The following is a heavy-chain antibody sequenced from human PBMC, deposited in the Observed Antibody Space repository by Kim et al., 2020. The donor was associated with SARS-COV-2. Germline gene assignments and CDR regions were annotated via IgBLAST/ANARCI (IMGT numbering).Heavy chain of an antibody. J-gene: IGHJ6*02. V-gene: IGHV4-59*01. Sequence: SETLSLTCTVSGGSISSYYWSWIRQPPGKGLEWIGYIYYSGSTNYNPSLKSRVTISVDTSKNQFSLKLSSVTAADTAVYYCARTLGEYDYGGNSEFYYYGMDVWGQGTTVNVSS. CDR2: IYYSGST. D-gene: IGHD4-17*01. CDR1: GGSISSYY. CDR3: ARTLGEYDYGGNSEFYYYGMDV.